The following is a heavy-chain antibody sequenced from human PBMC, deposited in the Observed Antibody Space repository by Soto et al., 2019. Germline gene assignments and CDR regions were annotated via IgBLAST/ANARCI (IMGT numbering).Heavy chain of an antibody. CDR2: IKQDGSEK. J-gene: IGHJ6*02. D-gene: IGHD3-22*01. CDR3: ARADYYYDSSGYYYPYYYYYGMDV. Sequence: GGSLRLSCAASGFTFSSYWMSWVRQAPGKGLEWVANIKQDGSEKYYVDYVKGRFTISRDNAKNSLYLQMNSLRAEDSAVYYCARADYYYDSSGYYYPYYYYYGMDVWGQGTTVTVSS. V-gene: IGHV3-7*01. CDR1: GFTFSSYW.